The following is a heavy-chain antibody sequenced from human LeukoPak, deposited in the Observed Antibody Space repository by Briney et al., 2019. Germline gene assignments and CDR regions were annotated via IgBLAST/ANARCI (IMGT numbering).Heavy chain of an antibody. D-gene: IGHD3-10*01. CDR3: ARDSALWRGWFGELLDYYYMDV. Sequence: GGSLRLSCAASGFTFSSYWMSWVRQAPGKGLEWVANIKQDGSEKYYVDSVKGRFTISRDNAKNSLYLQMNSLRAEDTAVYYCARDSALWRGWFGELLDYYYMDVWGKGTTVTISS. CDR2: IKQDGSEK. V-gene: IGHV3-7*01. J-gene: IGHJ6*03. CDR1: GFTFSSYW.